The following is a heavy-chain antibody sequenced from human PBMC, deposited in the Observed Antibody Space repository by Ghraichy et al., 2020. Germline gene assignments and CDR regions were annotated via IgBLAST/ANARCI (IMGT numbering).Heavy chain of an antibody. CDR1: GFTFSSYG. CDR3: GVVVVPAPDYGMDV. V-gene: IGHV3-33*01. Sequence: GGSLRLSCAASGFTFSSYGMHWVRQAPGKGLEWVAVIWYDGSNKYYADSVKGRFTISRDNSKNTLYLQMNSLRAEDTAVYYCGVVVVPAPDYGMDVWGQGTTVTVS. J-gene: IGHJ6*02. D-gene: IGHD2-2*01. CDR2: IWYDGSNK.